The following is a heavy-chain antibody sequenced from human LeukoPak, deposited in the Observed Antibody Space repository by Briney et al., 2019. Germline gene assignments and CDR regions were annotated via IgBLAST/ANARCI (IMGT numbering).Heavy chain of an antibody. CDR2: ISGSNGNT. D-gene: IGHD3-10*01. Sequence: ASVKVSCKASNYPFTRYGISWVRQAPGQGLEWMGWISGSNGNTNYAQKFQGRVSMTADTSTSTAYMELRSLRSDDTAVYYCANVRGVFHAFDIWGQGTMVTVSS. CDR3: ANVRGVFHAFDI. J-gene: IGHJ3*02. V-gene: IGHV1-18*01. CDR1: NYPFTRYG.